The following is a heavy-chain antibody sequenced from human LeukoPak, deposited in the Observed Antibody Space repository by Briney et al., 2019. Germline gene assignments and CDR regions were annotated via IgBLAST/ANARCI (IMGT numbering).Heavy chain of an antibody. CDR3: ARVHGPAGRVGATITFDY. Sequence: NPGGSLRLSCAASGFTFSSYAMSWIRQAPGKGLEWVSYISSSGSTIYYADSVKGRFTISRDNAKNSLYLQMNSLRAEDTAVYYCARVHGPAGRVGATITFDYWGQGTLVTVSS. J-gene: IGHJ4*02. D-gene: IGHD1-26*01. CDR2: ISSSGSTI. CDR1: GFTFSSYA. V-gene: IGHV3-11*04.